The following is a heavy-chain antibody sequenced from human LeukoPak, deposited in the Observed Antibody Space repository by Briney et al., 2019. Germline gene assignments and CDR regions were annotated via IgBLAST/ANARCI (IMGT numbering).Heavy chain of an antibody. J-gene: IGHJ4*02. CDR2: ISAYNGKA. CDR1: GYTFTSYG. Sequence: ASVKVSCKASGYTFTSYGITWVRQAPGQGLEWMGWISAYNGKADYAHNLRARVTMTTDTSTSTAYMELRSLRSDDTAMYYCARQRGDDGFDFWGQGTLVTVSS. CDR3: ARQRGDDGFDF. D-gene: IGHD4-17*01. V-gene: IGHV1-18*01.